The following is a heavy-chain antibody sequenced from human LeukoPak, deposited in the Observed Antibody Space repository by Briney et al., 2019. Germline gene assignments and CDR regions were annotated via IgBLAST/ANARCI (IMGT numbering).Heavy chain of an antibody. Sequence: GGSLRLSCTASGFTFSSYGMHWVRQAPGKGLEWVSYISSSGDTIYYADSVKGRFAISRDNAKNSLYLQMNSLRAEDTAVYYCARVPRSSRIPILRWGQGTLVTVSS. CDR3: ARVPRSSRIPILR. J-gene: IGHJ4*02. V-gene: IGHV3-48*04. CDR1: GFTFSSYG. CDR2: ISSSGDTI. D-gene: IGHD3-3*01.